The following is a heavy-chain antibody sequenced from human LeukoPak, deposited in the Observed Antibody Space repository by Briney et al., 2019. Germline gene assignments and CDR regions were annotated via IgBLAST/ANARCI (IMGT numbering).Heavy chain of an antibody. CDR1: GGSISSSSYY. CDR2: IYYSGST. Sequence: SETLSLTCTASGGSISSSSYYWGWIRQPPGKGLEWIGSIYYSGSTYYNPSLKSRVTISVDTSKNQFSLKLSSVAAADTAVYYCARVSLATIVYYFDYWGQGTLVTVSS. V-gene: IGHV4-39*07. CDR3: ARVSLATIVYYFDY. D-gene: IGHD5-12*01. J-gene: IGHJ4*02.